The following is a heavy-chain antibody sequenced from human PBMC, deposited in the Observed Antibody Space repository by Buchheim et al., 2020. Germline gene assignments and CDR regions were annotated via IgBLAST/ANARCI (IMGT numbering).Heavy chain of an antibody. D-gene: IGHD4-17*01. J-gene: IGHJ2*01. CDR1: GGSISSGGYS. CDR2: IYHSGST. V-gene: IGHV4-30-2*01. Sequence: QVQLQESGPGLVKPSETLSLTCAVSGGSISSGGYSWSWIRQPPGKGLEWIGYIYHSGSTYYNPSLKSRVTISVDRSKNQFSLKLSSVTAADTAVYYCARAYGDYAGRLIWYFDLWGRGTL. CDR3: ARAYGDYAGRLIWYFDL.